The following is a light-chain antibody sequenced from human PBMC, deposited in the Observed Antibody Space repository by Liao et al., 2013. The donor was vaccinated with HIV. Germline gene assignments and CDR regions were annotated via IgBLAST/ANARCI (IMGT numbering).Light chain of an antibody. CDR3: QVWDGSRSGI. V-gene: IGLV3-21*04. CDR1: NIGSKS. CDR2: HDT. Sequence: SYELTQPPSVSVAPGKTARITCGGNNIGSKSVHWYQQKPGQAPVLVISHDTDRPSGIPERFSGSNSGNTATLTISRVEAGDEADYYCQVWDGSRSGIFGGGTKLTVL. J-gene: IGLJ2*01.